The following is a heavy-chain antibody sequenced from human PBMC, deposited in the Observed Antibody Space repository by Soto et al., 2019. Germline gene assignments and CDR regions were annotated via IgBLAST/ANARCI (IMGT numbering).Heavy chain of an antibody. CDR3: ARVFTAATSDY. CDR1: GFTFSSYW. V-gene: IGHV3-74*01. CDR2: FSSDGSST. Sequence: GGSLRLSCAASGFTFSSYWMHWVRQAPGKGLVWVSRFSSDGSSTNYADSVKGRFTISRDNAKNTLYLQMNSLRAEDTAVYFCARVFTAATSDYWGQGTLVTVSS. D-gene: IGHD6-25*01. J-gene: IGHJ4*02.